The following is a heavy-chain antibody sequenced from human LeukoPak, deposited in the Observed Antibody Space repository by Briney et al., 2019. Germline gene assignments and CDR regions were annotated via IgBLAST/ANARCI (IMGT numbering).Heavy chain of an antibody. D-gene: IGHD3-22*01. J-gene: IGHJ6*02. Sequence: GGSLRLSCAASGFAFTSFAMSWVRQAPGKGLEWVSAISGSGGSTYYADSVKGRFTISRDNSKNTLYLQMNSLRAEDTAVYYCAKDLFDSSGYLPYYYYYYGMDVWGQGTTVTVSS. CDR3: AKDLFDSSGYLPYYYYYYGMDV. CDR2: ISGSGGST. V-gene: IGHV3-23*01. CDR1: GFAFTSFA.